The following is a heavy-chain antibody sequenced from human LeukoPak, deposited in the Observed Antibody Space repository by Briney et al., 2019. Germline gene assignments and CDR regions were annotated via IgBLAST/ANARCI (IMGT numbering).Heavy chain of an antibody. Sequence: PGGSLRLSCAVSGLTFSSYSMNWVRQAPGKGLEWLSYISSSGNTMYYADSVKGRFTISRDNAKNSLYLQMNSLRVEDTAMFYCTRGFDISDYWGQGTVVTVSS. CDR1: GLTFSSYS. CDR2: ISSSGNTM. D-gene: IGHD3-3*02. J-gene: IGHJ4*02. V-gene: IGHV3-48*04. CDR3: TRGFDISDY.